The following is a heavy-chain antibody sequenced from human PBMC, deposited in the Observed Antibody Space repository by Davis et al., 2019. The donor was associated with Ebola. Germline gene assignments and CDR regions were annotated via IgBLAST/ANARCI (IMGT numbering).Heavy chain of an antibody. CDR1: GYTFTTHY. D-gene: IGHD6-19*01. J-gene: IGHJ3*02. V-gene: IGHV1-46*01. CDR3: ARGFEWLSDGFDI. CDR2: MDPSNGGT. Sequence: ASVKVSCKASGYTFTTHYIHWVRQAPGQGLEWMGIMDPSNGGTIYAQKFLGRVTMTSDPSTSTVYMELSSFRSEDTAVYYCARGFEWLSDGFDIWGQGTMVTVSS.